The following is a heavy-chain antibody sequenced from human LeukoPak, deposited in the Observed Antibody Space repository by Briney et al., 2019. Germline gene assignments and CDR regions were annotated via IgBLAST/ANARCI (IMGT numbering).Heavy chain of an antibody. D-gene: IGHD5-18*01. V-gene: IGHV3-23*01. CDR1: GFSFDTYA. CDR3: ARTLDIAMVPGAFDI. J-gene: IGHJ3*02. CDR2: ISGSGGNS. Sequence: GGSLRLSCTASGFSFDTYAMNWVRQVPGKGLEWVSGISGSGGNSYYADSVKGRFTISRDNAKNSLYLQMNSLRAEDTAVYYCARTLDIAMVPGAFDIWGQGTMVTVSS.